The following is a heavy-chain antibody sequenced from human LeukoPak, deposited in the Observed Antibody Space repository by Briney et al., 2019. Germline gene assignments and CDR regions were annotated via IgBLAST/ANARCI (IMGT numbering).Heavy chain of an antibody. CDR2: IYYSGST. CDR1: GGSISSYY. CDR3: SGWYLDAFDI. V-gene: IGHV4-59*01. Sequence: SETLSLTCTASGGSISSYYWSWIRQPPGKGLEWIGYIYYSGSTNYNPSLKSRVTISVDTSKNQFSLKLSSVTAADTAVYYCSGWYLDAFDIWGQGTMVTVSS. D-gene: IGHD6-19*01. J-gene: IGHJ3*02.